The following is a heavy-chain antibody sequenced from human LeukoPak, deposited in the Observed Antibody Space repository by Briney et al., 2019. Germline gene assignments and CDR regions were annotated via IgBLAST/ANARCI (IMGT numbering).Heavy chain of an antibody. CDR1: GFTFSIYG. Sequence: GGSLRLSCAASGFTFSIYGMHWVRQAPGKGLEWVGFIRSKAYGGTTEYAASVKGRFTISRDDSKSIAYLQMNSLKTEDTAMYYCTRSSELWLTGSDYWGQGTLVTVSS. J-gene: IGHJ4*02. CDR3: TRSSELWLTGSDY. V-gene: IGHV3-49*04. CDR2: IRSKAYGGTT. D-gene: IGHD5-18*01.